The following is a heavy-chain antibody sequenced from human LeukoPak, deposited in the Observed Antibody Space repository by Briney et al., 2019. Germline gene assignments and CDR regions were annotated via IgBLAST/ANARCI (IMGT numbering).Heavy chain of an antibody. J-gene: IGHJ6*03. V-gene: IGHV1-18*01. CDR3: ARDGKVVVAAKDYYYYMDV. CDR1: GYTFTSYG. Sequence: VASVKVSCKASGYTFTSYGISWVRQAPGQGLEWMRWISAYNGNTNYAQKLQGRVTMTTDTSTSTAYMELRSLRSDDTAVYYCARDGKVVVAAKDYYYYMDVWGKGTTVTVSS. D-gene: IGHD2-15*01. CDR2: ISAYNGNT.